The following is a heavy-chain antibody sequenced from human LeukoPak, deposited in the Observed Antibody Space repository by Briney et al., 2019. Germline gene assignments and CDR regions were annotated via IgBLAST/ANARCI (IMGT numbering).Heavy chain of an antibody. CDR2: INTNTGNP. V-gene: IGHV7-4-1*02. CDR1: GYTFTSYA. D-gene: IGHD3-16*01. J-gene: IGHJ4*02. CDR3: ARDRSIMPRSVITFGGAGY. Sequence: GASVKVSCKASGYTFTSYAMNWARQAPGQGLEWMGWINTNTGNPTYAQGFTGRFVFSLDTSVSTAYLQISSLKAEDTAVYYCARDRSIMPRSVITFGGAGYWGQGTLVTVSS.